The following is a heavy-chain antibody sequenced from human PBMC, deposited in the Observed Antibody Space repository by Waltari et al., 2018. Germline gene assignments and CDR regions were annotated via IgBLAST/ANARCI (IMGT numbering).Heavy chain of an antibody. V-gene: IGHV3-7*01. J-gene: IGHJ3*02. D-gene: IGHD2-15*01. CDR2: INPDGSAK. CDR3: VRDLRWAFDI. CDR1: GSPFSKSL. Sequence: EVQVVESGGGLVQPGGSLRLSCEASGSPFSKSLLIWVRQAPGKGLEWVAKINPDGSAKTYVDSVKGRFTISRDNAKNSLYLPMNSLRAEDTTVYYCVRDLRWAFDIWGQGTMVTVSA.